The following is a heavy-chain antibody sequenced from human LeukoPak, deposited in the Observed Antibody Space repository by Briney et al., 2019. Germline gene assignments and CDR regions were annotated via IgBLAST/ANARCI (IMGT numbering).Heavy chain of an antibody. CDR2: IKQDGSEK. J-gene: IGHJ4*02. CDR1: GSTFSSYW. D-gene: IGHD3-22*01. Sequence: PGGSLRLSCAASGSTFSSYWMSWVRQAPGKGLEWVANIKQDGSEKYYVDSVKGRFTISRDNAKNSLYLQMNSLRAEDTAVYYCAREGIRITMIVVVYYFDYWGQGTLVTVSS. CDR3: AREGIRITMIVVVYYFDY. V-gene: IGHV3-7*01.